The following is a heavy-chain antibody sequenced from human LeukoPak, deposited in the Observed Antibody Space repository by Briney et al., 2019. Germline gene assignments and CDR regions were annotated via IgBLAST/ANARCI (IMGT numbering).Heavy chain of an antibody. CDR2: INSDGSIT. D-gene: IGHD1-26*01. Sequence: PGGSLRLSCAASGFSFSGYWMHWVRQIPGKGLVWVSHINSDGSITNYVDSVKGRFTISRDNAKNTLYLQMNSLRAEDTAVYYCAREVGAIDFWGQGTLVTVSS. V-gene: IGHV3-74*01. CDR3: AREVGAIDF. CDR1: GFSFSGYW. J-gene: IGHJ4*02.